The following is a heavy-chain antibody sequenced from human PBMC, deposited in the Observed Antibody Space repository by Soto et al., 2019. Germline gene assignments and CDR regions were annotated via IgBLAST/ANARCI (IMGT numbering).Heavy chain of an antibody. Sequence: ASVKVSCKASGYTFTGYYMHWVGQAPGQGLEWMGWINPNSGGTNYAQKVQVRVTMTRDTSISTAYMELSRLRSDDTAVYYCASTGSISDPGERYYSYYYGMDVWGQGNTVIVSS. J-gene: IGHJ6*02. CDR1: GYTFTGYY. CDR3: ASTGSISDPGERYYSYYYGMDV. V-gene: IGHV1-2*02. D-gene: IGHD2-15*01. CDR2: INPNSGGT.